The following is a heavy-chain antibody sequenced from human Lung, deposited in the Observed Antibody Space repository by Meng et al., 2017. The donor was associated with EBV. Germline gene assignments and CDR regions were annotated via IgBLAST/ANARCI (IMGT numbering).Heavy chain of an antibody. CDR3: AREVAVAGLFDY. CDR2: ISYDGSNK. CDR1: GFTFSSYA. J-gene: IGHJ4*02. Sequence: GGSLRLSCAASGFTFSSYAMHWVRQAPGKGLEWVAVISYDGSNKYYADSVKGRFTISRDNSKNTLYLQMNSLRAEGTAVYYCAREVAVAGLFDYWGEGTLATFSS. D-gene: IGHD6-19*01. V-gene: IGHV3-30-3*01.